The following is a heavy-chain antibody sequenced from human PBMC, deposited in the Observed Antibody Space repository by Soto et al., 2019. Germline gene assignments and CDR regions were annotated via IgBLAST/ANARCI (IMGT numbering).Heavy chain of an antibody. V-gene: IGHV4-30-2*01. CDR2: IYHSGST. Sequence: SSETLSLTCTVSGGSISRGGYYWTWIRQHPGKGLEWIGYIYHSGSTYYNPSLKSRVTISVDRSKNQFSLKLSSVTAADTAVYYCARRGQQLVNWFDPWGQGTLVTVSS. J-gene: IGHJ5*02. D-gene: IGHD6-13*01. CDR3: ARRGQQLVNWFDP. CDR1: GGSISRGGYY.